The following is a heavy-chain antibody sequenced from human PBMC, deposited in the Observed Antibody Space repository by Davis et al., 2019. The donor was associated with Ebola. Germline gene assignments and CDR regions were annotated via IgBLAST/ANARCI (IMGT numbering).Heavy chain of an antibody. Sequence: GESLKISCAGFGFTFRSYGIQWVRQTPGKGLEWVAVISYDGSNKYYADSVKGRFTISRDNSKNTLYLQMNSLRAEDTAVYYCAKSLVVYSSSSCFGYWGQGTLVTVSS. CDR3: AKSLVVYSSSSCFGY. J-gene: IGHJ4*02. CDR2: ISYDGSNK. D-gene: IGHD6-6*01. V-gene: IGHV3-30*18. CDR1: GFTFRSYG.